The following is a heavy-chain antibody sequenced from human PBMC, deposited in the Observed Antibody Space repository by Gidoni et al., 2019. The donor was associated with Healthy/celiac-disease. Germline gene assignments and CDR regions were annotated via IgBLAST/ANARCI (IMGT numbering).Heavy chain of an antibody. J-gene: IGHJ5*02. CDR1: GFPFSSYA. V-gene: IGHV3-23*04. CDR2: ISGSGGST. D-gene: IGHD3-10*01. CDR3: AKVKVLWAYNWFDP. Sequence: EVKLVESGGGLVQPGGSLRLACAVSGFPFSSYAMSWVRQAPGKGLEWVSAISGSGGSTYYADSVNGRFTISRDNSKNTLYLQMNSLRAEDTAVYYCAKVKVLWAYNWFDPWGHGTLVTVSS.